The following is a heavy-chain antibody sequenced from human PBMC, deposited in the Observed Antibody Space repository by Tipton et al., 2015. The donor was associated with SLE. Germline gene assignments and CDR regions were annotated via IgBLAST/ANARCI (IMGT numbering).Heavy chain of an antibody. CDR2: IYSSGST. Sequence: TLSLTCTVSGGSISGYYWSWIRQPAGKGLEWIGRIYSSGSTIYNPSLKSRLTLSLDTSKNQFSLRVRSVTAADTAVYYCARHERWPHFDYWGQGTLVTVSS. V-gene: IGHV4-4*07. CDR1: GGSISGYY. J-gene: IGHJ4*02. D-gene: IGHD6-19*01. CDR3: ARHERWPHFDY.